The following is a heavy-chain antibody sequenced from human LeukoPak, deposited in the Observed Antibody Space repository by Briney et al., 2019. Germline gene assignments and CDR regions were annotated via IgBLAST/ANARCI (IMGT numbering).Heavy chain of an antibody. Sequence: PPGRSLRLPCAASGFTFSSYGMHWVRQAPGKGLEWVAVISYDGSNKYYADSVKGRFTISRDNSKNTLYLQMNSLRAEDTAVYYCAKDWAHPRIVVVPGPDYWGQGTLVTVSS. CDR3: AKDWAHPRIVVVPGPDY. J-gene: IGHJ4*02. CDR1: GFTFSSYG. CDR2: ISYDGSNK. D-gene: IGHD2-2*01. V-gene: IGHV3-30*18.